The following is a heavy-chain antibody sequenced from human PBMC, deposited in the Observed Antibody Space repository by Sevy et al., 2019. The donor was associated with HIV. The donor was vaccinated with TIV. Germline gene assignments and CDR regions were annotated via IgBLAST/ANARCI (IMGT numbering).Heavy chain of an antibody. V-gene: IGHV3-23*01. CDR1: GFTFSSYA. Sequence: GGSLRLSCAASGFTFSSYAMSWVRQAPGKGLEWVSAISGSGGSTYYADSVKGRFTISRDNPKNTLYLQMNSLRAEDTAVYYCAKDRDYYDSSPLFDYWGQGTLVTVSS. CDR2: ISGSGGST. J-gene: IGHJ4*02. D-gene: IGHD3-22*01. CDR3: AKDRDYYDSSPLFDY.